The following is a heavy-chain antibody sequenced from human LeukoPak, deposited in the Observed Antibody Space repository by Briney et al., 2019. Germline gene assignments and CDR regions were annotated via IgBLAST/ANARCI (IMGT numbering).Heavy chain of an antibody. J-gene: IGHJ4*02. V-gene: IGHV4-61*02. CDR2: IYTSGST. D-gene: IGHD6-6*01. Sequence: SQTLSLTCTVSGGSISSGSYYWSWIRQPAGKGLEWIGRIYTSGSTNYNPSLKSRVTISVDTSKNQFSLKLSSVTTADTAVYYCARGPGGSSSSDFDYWGQGTLVTVSS. CDR3: ARGPGGSSSSDFDY. CDR1: GGSISSGSYY.